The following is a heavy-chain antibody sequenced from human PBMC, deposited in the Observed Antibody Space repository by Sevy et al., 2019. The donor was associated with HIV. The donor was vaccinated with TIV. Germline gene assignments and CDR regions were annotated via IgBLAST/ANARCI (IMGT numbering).Heavy chain of an antibody. V-gene: IGHV3-64D*06. J-gene: IGHJ4*02. Sequence: GGSLRLSCSASGFTFSSYAMHWVRQAPGKGLEYVSAISSNGGSTYYADSVKGRFTISRDNPKNTLYLQMSSLRAEDTAVYYCVKGGWQWLVLYYFDYWGQGTLVTVSS. CDR1: GFTFSSYA. CDR3: VKGGWQWLVLYYFDY. D-gene: IGHD6-19*01. CDR2: ISSNGGST.